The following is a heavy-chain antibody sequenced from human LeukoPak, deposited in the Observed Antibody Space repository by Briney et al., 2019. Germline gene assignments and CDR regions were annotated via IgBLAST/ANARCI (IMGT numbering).Heavy chain of an antibody. CDR2: ISSSGSTI. CDR1: GFTFSSYE. V-gene: IGHV3-48*03. D-gene: IGHD2-21*02. CDR3: ARDGDARAFDI. J-gene: IGHJ3*02. Sequence: PGGSLRLSCAASGFTFSSYEMNWVRQAPGKGLEWVSYISSSGSTIYYADSVKGRFTISRDSAKNSLYLQMNSLRAEDTAVYYCARDGDARAFDIWGQGTMVTVSS.